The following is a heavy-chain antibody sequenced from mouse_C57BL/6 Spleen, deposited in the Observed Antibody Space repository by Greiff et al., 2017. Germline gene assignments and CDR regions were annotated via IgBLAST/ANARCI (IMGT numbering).Heavy chain of an antibody. CDR2: INPNYGTT. J-gene: IGHJ2*01. CDR1: GYSFTDYN. D-gene: IGHD1-1*02. Sequence: EVKLVESGPELVKPGASVKISCKASGYSFTDYNMNWVKQSNGKSLEWIGVINPNYGTTSYNQKFKGKATLTVDQSSSTAYMQLNSLTSEDSAVYYCAGETRTINGYFDYWGQGTTLTVSS. V-gene: IGHV1-39*01. CDR3: AGETRTINGYFDY.